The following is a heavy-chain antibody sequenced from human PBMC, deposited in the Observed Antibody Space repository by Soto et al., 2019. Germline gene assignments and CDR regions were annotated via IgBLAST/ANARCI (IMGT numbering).Heavy chain of an antibody. V-gene: IGHV1-69*13. CDR2: IIPIFGTA. D-gene: IGHD6-6*01. Sequence: SVKVSCKASGGTFSSYAISWVRQAPGQGLEWMGGIIPIFGTANYAQKFQGRVTITADESTSTAYMELSSLRSEDTAVYYCARLYSSSSPSGYWGQGTLVTVSS. CDR3: ARLYSSSSPSGY. CDR1: GGTFSSYA. J-gene: IGHJ4*02.